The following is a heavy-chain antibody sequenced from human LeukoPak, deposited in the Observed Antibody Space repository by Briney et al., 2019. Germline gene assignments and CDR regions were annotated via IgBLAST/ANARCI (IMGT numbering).Heavy chain of an antibody. CDR2: IWYDGSNK. CDR1: GFTFSSYG. J-gene: IGHJ4*02. D-gene: IGHD5-18*01. CDR3: ARDLASRNMDTTMVRPDY. V-gene: IGHV3-33*01. Sequence: PGGSLRLSCAASGFTFSSYGMHWVRQAPGKGLEWGATIWYDGSNKYYADSVKGRLTISRDNSKHTLYLQMNSLGAEDTAVYYCARDLASRNMDTTMVRPDYWGQGTLVTVSS.